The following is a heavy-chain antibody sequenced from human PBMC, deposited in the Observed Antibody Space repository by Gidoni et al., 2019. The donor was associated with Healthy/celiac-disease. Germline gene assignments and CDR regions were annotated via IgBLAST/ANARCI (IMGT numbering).Heavy chain of an antibody. V-gene: IGHV3-15*07. D-gene: IGHD4-4*01. CDR3: TTGLVTLRRADY. Sequence: EVQLVESGGGLVKPGGSLSLSCAASGFTFSNAWMNWVRQAPGKGLEWVGSIKSKTDGGTTDYAAPVKGRFTISRDDSKNTRYLQMNSLKTEDTAVYYCTTGLVTLRRADYWGQGTLVTVSS. CDR2: IKSKTDGGTT. CDR1: GFTFSNAW. J-gene: IGHJ4*02.